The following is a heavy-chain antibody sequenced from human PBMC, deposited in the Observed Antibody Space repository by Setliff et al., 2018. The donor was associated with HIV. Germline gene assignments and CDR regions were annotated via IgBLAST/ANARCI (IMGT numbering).Heavy chain of an antibody. V-gene: IGHV4-31*03. D-gene: IGHD3-10*01. J-gene: IGHJ4*02. CDR1: GGSISSGDYY. Sequence: SETLSLTCTVSGGSISSGDYYWSWIRQHPGKGLEWIGYIYYSGSTYYNPSLKSRLTLSIDTSKNQFSLKLSSVTAADTAVYYCARDRYAGEIDYWGQGTLVTVSS. CDR3: ARDRYAGEIDY. CDR2: IYYSGST.